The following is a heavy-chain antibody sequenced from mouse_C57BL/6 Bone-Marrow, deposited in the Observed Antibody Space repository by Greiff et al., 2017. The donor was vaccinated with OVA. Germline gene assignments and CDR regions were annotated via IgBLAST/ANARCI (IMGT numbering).Heavy chain of an antibody. Sequence: VQLQQPGAELVRPGTSVKLSCKASGYTFTSYWMHWVKQRPGQGLEWIGVLDPSDSDTNYNQKFKGKATLTVDKSYSTAYMQLVSRTSEGSAFYYFARSVISEAYWGQGTLVTVSA. CDR2: LDPSDSDT. CDR3: ARSVISEAY. J-gene: IGHJ3*01. V-gene: IGHV1-59*01. D-gene: IGHD2-13*01. CDR1: GYTFTSYW.